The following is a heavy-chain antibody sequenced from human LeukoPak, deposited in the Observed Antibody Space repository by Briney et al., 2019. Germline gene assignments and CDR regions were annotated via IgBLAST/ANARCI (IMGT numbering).Heavy chain of an antibody. CDR2: IWYDGSKK. CDR3: AKDPLTALTYLGFDY. Sequence: HSGRSLRLSCAASGFSFSSYGMHWVRQAPGKGLEWVAVIWYDGSKKYYADSVKGRFIISRDNSKNTLYLQMNSLRAEDTAVYYCAKDPLTALTYLGFDYWGQGTLVTVSS. D-gene: IGHD2/OR15-2a*01. J-gene: IGHJ4*02. CDR1: GFSFSSYG. V-gene: IGHV3-33*06.